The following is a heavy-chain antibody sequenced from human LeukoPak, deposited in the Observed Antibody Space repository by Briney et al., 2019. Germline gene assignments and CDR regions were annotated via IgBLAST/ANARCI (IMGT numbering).Heavy chain of an antibody. CDR3: ARVGYSSGWYSDY. CDR2: IYYSGST. Sequence: TSETLSLTCTVSGGSISSYYWSWIRQPPGKGLEWIGYIYYSGSTNYNPSLKSRVTISVDTTKNQFSLKLSSVTAADTAVYYCARVGYSSGWYSDYWGQGTLVTVSS. J-gene: IGHJ4*02. CDR1: GGSISSYY. V-gene: IGHV4-59*01. D-gene: IGHD6-19*01.